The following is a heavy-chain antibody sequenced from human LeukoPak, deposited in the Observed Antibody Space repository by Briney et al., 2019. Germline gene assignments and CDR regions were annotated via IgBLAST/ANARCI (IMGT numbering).Heavy chain of an antibody. Sequence: GGSLRLSCAGSGFTFSDYYMSWIRQAPGKGLDWVSYISSSDSTIYYTDSVKGRFTIFRDNAKNSLYLQMNSLRADDTAVYYCARADCSSTSCYELDYWGQGTLVTVSS. D-gene: IGHD2-2*01. CDR1: GFTFSDYY. CDR2: ISSSDSTI. J-gene: IGHJ4*02. CDR3: ARADCSSTSCYELDY. V-gene: IGHV3-11*04.